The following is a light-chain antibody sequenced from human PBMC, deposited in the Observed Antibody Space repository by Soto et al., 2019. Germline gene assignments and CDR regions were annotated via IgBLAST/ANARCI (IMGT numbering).Light chain of an antibody. CDR1: SSDVGGFNS. Sequence: QSVLTQPASVSGSPGQPITISCTGTSSDVGGFNSVSWYQLRPGTAPKLILYDVFDRPSGVSYRFSGSKSGNTASLTISGLQAADEADYFCSSYTSTMTNVFGSGTKVTVL. J-gene: IGLJ1*01. V-gene: IGLV2-14*03. CDR2: DVF. CDR3: SSYTSTMTNV.